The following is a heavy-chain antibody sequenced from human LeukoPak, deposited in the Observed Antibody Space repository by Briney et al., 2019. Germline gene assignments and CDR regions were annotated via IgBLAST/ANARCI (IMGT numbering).Heavy chain of an antibody. CDR2: MNPNSGNT. V-gene: IGHV1-8*01. D-gene: IGHD3-10*01. CDR3: ARAERRPVRGVMIDYYYYYYMDV. Sequence: ASVKVSCKASGYTFTSYDINWVRQATGQGLEWMGWMNPNSGNTGYAQKFQGRVTMTRNTSISTAYMELSSLRSEDTAVYYCARAERRPVRGVMIDYYYYYYMDVWGKGTTVTTSS. CDR1: GYTFTSYD. J-gene: IGHJ6*03.